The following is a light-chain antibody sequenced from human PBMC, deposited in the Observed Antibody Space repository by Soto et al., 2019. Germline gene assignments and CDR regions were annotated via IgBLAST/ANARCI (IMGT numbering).Light chain of an antibody. J-gene: IGKJ1*01. Sequence: DIPMTESPSSLSASVGYRFTITCRASQSVSNYLHWYQQKPGKAPNLLIYDASSLQSGVPSRFSGSGSGTDFTLTISSLQHEDFATYYCQQSYYNPTFGQGTKVDIK. CDR2: DAS. V-gene: IGKV1-39*01. CDR1: QSVSNY. CDR3: QQSYYNPT.